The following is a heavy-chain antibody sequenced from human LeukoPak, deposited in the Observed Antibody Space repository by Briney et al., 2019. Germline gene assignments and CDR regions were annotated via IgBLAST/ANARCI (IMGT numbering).Heavy chain of an antibody. J-gene: IGHJ4*02. Sequence: GGSLRLSCAASGFTFNSYAMSWVRQAPGKGLEWVSAINGNGDVTYYADSVKGRFTISRDNSKNTLFLQMDSLSPEDTALYYCASGYDFWSGHYAGGGPTIWGQGTLVTVSS. V-gene: IGHV3-23*01. D-gene: IGHD3-3*01. CDR3: ASGYDFWSGHYAGGGPTI. CDR2: INGNGDVT. CDR1: GFTFNSYA.